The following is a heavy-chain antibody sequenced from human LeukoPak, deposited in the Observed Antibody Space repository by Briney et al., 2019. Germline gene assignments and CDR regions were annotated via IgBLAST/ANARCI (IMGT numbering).Heavy chain of an antibody. V-gene: IGHV3-23*01. CDR1: GFTFSSYG. CDR2: ISGSGGST. Sequence: GGSLRLSCAASGFTFSSYGMSWVRQAPGKGLEWVSAISGSGGSTYYADSVKGRFTISRDNSKNTLYLQMNSLRAEDTAVYYCTTEDYGDYVRLFDYWGQGTLVTVSS. J-gene: IGHJ4*02. CDR3: TTEDYGDYVRLFDY. D-gene: IGHD4-17*01.